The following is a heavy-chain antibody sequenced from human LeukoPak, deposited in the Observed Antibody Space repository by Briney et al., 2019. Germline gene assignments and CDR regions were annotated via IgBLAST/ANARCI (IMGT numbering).Heavy chain of an antibody. CDR1: GGSISSYY. D-gene: IGHD6-19*01. J-gene: IGHJ4*02. Sequence: SETLSLTCTVSGGSISSYYWSWIRQPPGKGLEWIGHIYYSGSTNYNPSLKSRVTISIDTSKNQFSLNLSSVTAADTAVYYCARDSGSGTYYWGQGTLVTVSS. CDR3: ARDSGSGTYY. V-gene: IGHV4-59*01. CDR2: IYYSGST.